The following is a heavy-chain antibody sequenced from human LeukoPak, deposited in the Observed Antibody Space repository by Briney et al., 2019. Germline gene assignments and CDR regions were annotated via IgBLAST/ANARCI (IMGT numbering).Heavy chain of an antibody. CDR2: ISGSGGST. V-gene: IGHV3-23*01. CDR1: GFTFSSYA. Sequence: GGSLRLSCAASGFTFSSYAMSWVRQAPGKGLEWVSAISGSGGSTYYADSVKGRFTISIDNSKNTLYLQMNSLRAEDTAVYYCAKSTVPDIVVVVAAPPDYWGQGTLVPVSS. D-gene: IGHD2-15*01. CDR3: AKSTVPDIVVVVAAPPDY. J-gene: IGHJ4*02.